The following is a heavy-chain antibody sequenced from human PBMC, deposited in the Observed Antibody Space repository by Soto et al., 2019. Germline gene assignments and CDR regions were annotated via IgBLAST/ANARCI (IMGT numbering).Heavy chain of an antibody. D-gene: IGHD1-1*01. J-gene: IGHJ3*02. CDR2: LYDLDGT. CDR3: ATWHLQEHAYDI. CDR1: GFTVSGKKY. V-gene: IGHV3-66*01. Sequence: VQLVESGGGLVTPGGSLRLSCEAFGFTVSGKKYVAWVRQAPGKGLEWVSALYDLDGTYYADSVKGRFTTSSDSSRTTVYLQMNSLRPDDTAVYSCATWHLQEHAYDIWGQGTMVTVSS.